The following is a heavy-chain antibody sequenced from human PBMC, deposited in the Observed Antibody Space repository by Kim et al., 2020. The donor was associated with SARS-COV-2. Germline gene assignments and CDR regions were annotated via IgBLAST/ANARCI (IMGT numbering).Heavy chain of an antibody. D-gene: IGHD2-15*01. CDR2: IYDGGNT. V-gene: IGHV4-39*01. J-gene: IGHJ4*02. CDR1: GGSISGSNYY. Sequence: SETLSLTCTVSGGSISGSNYYWVWIRQPPGKGLEWVGSIYDGGNTYYYPSLKSRATISVDTSRTQFFLKLNSVTAADTAMYYCVRRGHVMVMPIWGLGTLVTVSP. CDR3: VRRGHVMVMPI.